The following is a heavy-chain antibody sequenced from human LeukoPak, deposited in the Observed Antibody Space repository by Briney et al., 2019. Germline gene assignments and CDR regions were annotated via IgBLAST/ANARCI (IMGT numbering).Heavy chain of an antibody. CDR2: ISSSSSYI. V-gene: IGHV3-21*01. CDR1: GFTFSSYS. J-gene: IGHJ6*03. Sequence: GGSLRLSCAASGFTFSSYSMNWVRQAPGKGLQWVSSISSSSSYIYYADSVKGRFTITRDNAKNSLYLQMNSLRAEDTAVYYCARAGVEWNYVGRVYYYYYMDVWGKGTTVTVSS. CDR3: ARAGVEWNYVGRVYYYYYMDV. D-gene: IGHD1-7*01.